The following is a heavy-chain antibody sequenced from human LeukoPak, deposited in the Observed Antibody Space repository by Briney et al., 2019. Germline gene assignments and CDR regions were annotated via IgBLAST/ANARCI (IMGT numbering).Heavy chain of an antibody. Sequence: PSETLSLTCTVSGGSISSTNYYWGWIRQPPGTGLEWIGSISYSGGTYYNPSLKSRVTISVNTSKNQFSLKLSSVTAADTAVYYCARVRVRGDHFDYWGQGTLVTVSS. D-gene: IGHD3-10*01. J-gene: IGHJ4*02. V-gene: IGHV4-39*07. CDR3: ARVRVRGDHFDY. CDR1: GGSISSTNYY. CDR2: ISYSGGT.